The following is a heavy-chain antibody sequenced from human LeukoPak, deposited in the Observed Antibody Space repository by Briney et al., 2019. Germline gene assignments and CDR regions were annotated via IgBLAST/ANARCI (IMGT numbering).Heavy chain of an antibody. CDR2: IYSGGST. CDR3: ARLSGEN. J-gene: IGHJ4*02. Sequence: GGSLRLSCAASGLTVTNAWMNWVRQAPGKGLEWVSVIYSGGSTYYADSVKGRFTISRDNSKNTLYLQMNSLRAEDTAVYYCARLSGENWGQGTLVTVSS. V-gene: IGHV3-53*01. CDR1: GLTVTNAW. D-gene: IGHD3-16*01.